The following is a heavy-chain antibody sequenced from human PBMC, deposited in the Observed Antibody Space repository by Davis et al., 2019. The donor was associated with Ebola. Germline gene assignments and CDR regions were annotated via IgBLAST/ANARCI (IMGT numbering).Heavy chain of an antibody. V-gene: IGHV3-11*01. Sequence: LSLTCTVSGGSISSSSYYWGWIRQPPGKGLEWVSYISSSGSTIYYADSVKGRFTISRDNAKNSLYLQMNSLRAEDTAVYYCAGSSTVTTFYYYGMDVWGQGTTVTVSS. J-gene: IGHJ6*02. CDR2: ISSSGSTI. CDR3: AGSSTVTTFYYYGMDV. CDR1: GGSISSSSYY. D-gene: IGHD4-17*01.